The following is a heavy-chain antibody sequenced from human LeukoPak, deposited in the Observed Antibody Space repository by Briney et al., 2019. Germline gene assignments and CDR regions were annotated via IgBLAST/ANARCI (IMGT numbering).Heavy chain of an antibody. CDR3: ARETPDSSVDY. V-gene: IGHV3-21*01. CDR2: ITSSSSYI. CDR1: GFTFSTYS. D-gene: IGHD6-19*01. Sequence: GGSLRLSCAAPGFTFSTYSMNWVRQAPGKGLEWVSSITSSSSYIYYADSVKGRFTISRDNAKNSLYLQMNSLRAEDTAVYYCARETPDSSVDYWGQGTLVTVSS. J-gene: IGHJ4*02.